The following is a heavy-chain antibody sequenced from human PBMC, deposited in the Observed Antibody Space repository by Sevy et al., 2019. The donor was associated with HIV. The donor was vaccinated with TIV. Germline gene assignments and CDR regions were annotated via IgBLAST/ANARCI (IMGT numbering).Heavy chain of an antibody. V-gene: IGHV1-2*04. CDR2: ISPNSGGT. Sequence: ASVNVSCKASGYTFTGYYMHWVRQAPGQGLEWMGWISPNSGGTNSAQKFQGWVTMTRDTSISTAYKELSRLRSDDTAVYYCARSRAVAGTFYYYYYMDVWGKGTTVTVSS. CDR1: GYTFTGYY. CDR3: ARSRAVAGTFYYYYYMDV. D-gene: IGHD6-19*01. J-gene: IGHJ6*03.